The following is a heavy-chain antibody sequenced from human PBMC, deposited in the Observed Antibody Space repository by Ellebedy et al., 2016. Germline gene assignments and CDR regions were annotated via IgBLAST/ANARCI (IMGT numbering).Heavy chain of an antibody. CDR3: ARGTTVVPYFDY. D-gene: IGHD4-23*01. CDR2: IYYSGST. V-gene: IGHV4-39*01. J-gene: IGHJ4*02. Sequence: SETLSLXXTVSGGSISSSSYYWGWIRQPPGKGLEWIGSIYYSGSTYYNPSLKSRVTISVDTSKNQFSLKLSSVTAADTAVYYCARGTTVVPYFDYWGQGTLVTVSS. CDR1: GGSISSSSYY.